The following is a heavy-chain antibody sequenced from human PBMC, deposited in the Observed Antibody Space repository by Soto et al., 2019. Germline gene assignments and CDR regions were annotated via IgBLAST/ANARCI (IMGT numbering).Heavy chain of an antibody. Sequence: PSETLSLTCAVSGDSISRGGYSWTWIRQPPGKAPEWIGNIYDSGSPSYNPSLKSRVTMSVDTCKNQFSLRLTSVTAADTAVYFCARGSSSYYDYGMDVWGEGTTVTVSS. J-gene: IGHJ6*04. V-gene: IGHV4-30-2*01. CDR3: ARGSSSYYDYGMDV. D-gene: IGHD6-6*01. CDR1: GDSISRGGYS. CDR2: IYDSGSP.